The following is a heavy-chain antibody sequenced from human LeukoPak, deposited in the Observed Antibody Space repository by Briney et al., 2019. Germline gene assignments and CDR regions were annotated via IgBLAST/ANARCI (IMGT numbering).Heavy chain of an antibody. CDR1: GGTFSSYA. CDR2: IIPIFGTA. V-gene: IGHV1-69*01. CDR3: ARESQSGSYSRFDP. D-gene: IGHD1-26*01. J-gene: IGHJ5*02. Sequence: SSVKVSCKASGGTFSSYAISWVRRAPGQGLEWMGGIIPIFGTANYAQKFQGRVTITADESTSTAYMELSSLRSEDTAVYYCARESQSGSYSRFDPWGPGTLVTVSS.